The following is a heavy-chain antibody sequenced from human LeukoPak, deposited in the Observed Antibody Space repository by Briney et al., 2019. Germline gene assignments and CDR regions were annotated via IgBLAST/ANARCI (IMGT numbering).Heavy chain of an antibody. J-gene: IGHJ4*02. CDR3: AKRGAVIRVILVGFHKEAYYFDS. CDR1: GITLTNYG. D-gene: IGHD3-22*01. CDR2: ISDTGGRT. V-gene: IGHV3-23*01. Sequence: GGSLRLSCAVSGITLTNYGMTWVRQAPGKGLEWVAGISDTGGRTNYADSVKGRFTISRDNPKNTLYLQMNSLRAEDTAVYFCAKRGAVIRVILVGFHKEAYYFDSWGQGALVTVSS.